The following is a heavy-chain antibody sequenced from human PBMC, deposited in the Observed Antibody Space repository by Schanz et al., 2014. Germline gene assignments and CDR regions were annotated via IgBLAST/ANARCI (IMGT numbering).Heavy chain of an antibody. CDR3: AKIERNED. D-gene: IGHD1-1*01. J-gene: IGHJ4*02. V-gene: IGHV3-23*04. CDR1: GFTFSDYS. CDR2: ISGSGGST. Sequence: EVQLVESGGGWVQPGGSLRLSCAASGFTFSDYSMNWVRQAPGKGLEWVSAISGSGGSTYYADSVKGRFTISRDNSRSTMYLQMNSLRAEDTAVYFCAKIERNEDWGQGTLVTVSS.